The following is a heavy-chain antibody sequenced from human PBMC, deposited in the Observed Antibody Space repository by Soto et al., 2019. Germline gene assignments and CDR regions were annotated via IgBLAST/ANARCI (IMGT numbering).Heavy chain of an antibody. Sequence: SVKVSCKASGGTFSSYAISWVRQAPGQGLEWMGGIIPIFGTANYAQKFQGRVTITADESTSTAYMELSSLRSEDTAVYYCACPECTNGVCYRGGGYGMDVWGQGTTVTVSS. D-gene: IGHD2-8*01. J-gene: IGHJ6*02. CDR2: IIPIFGTA. V-gene: IGHV1-69*13. CDR3: ACPECTNGVCYRGGGYGMDV. CDR1: GGTFSSYA.